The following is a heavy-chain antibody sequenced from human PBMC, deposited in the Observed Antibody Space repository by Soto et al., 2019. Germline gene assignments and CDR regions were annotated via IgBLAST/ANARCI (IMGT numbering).Heavy chain of an antibody. J-gene: IGHJ4*02. CDR2: FIPILDMA. V-gene: IGHV1-69*02. CDR3: AITYCRDNSCPRDFDF. Sequence: QVQVVQSGAEVQKPESSVKVSCKPSGGTFNTYTVNWVRLAPGHGLEWMGRFIPILDMANYAQKFQDRVTITADRSTLTAYMELNSLTSDDTAVYYCAITYCRDNSCPRDFDFWGPGTRVTVSS. CDR1: GGTFNTYT. D-gene: IGHD2-21*01.